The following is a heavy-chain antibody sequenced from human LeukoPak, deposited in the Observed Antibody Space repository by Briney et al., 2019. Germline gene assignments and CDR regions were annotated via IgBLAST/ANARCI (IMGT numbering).Heavy chain of an antibody. CDR1: GYSFTSYW. CDR3: ARHGQGLTGYSWFDP. Sequence: GESLKISCKGSGYSFTSYWISWVRQMPGKGLEWMGRIDPSDSYTNYSPSFQGHVTISADKSTSTAYLQWSSLKASDTAMYYCARHGQGLTGYSWFDPWGQGTLVTVSS. CDR2: IDPSDSYT. D-gene: IGHD3-9*01. V-gene: IGHV5-10-1*01. J-gene: IGHJ5*02.